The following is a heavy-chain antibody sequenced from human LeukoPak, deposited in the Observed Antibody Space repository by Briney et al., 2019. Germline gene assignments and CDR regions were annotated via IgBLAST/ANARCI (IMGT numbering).Heavy chain of an antibody. J-gene: IGHJ4*02. D-gene: IGHD2-2*01. V-gene: IGHV4-59*11. CDR3: ARARGYCSSTSCSLDFGY. Sequence: SETLSLTCTVSGGSISPHYWSWIRQPPGKGLEGIGYIYYSGSTNYNPSLKSRVTISVDTSKNQFSLRLSSVTAADTAVYYCARARGYCSSTSCSLDFGYWGQGTLVTVSS. CDR1: GGSISPHY. CDR2: IYYSGST.